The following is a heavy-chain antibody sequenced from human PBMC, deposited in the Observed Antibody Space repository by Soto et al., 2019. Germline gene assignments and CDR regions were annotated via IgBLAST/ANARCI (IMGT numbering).Heavy chain of an antibody. Sequence: SETLSLTCTVSGSTIIGSYCSWIRQPPGKGLEWIGYVYYTGTSDYSPSLQTRVTISADRSKNQFSLNLRSVTPADSGVYYCARVSIAAAGFNYYYGMDVWGPGTTVTVSS. CDR1: GSTIIGSY. V-gene: IGHV4-59*01. CDR2: VYYTGTS. D-gene: IGHD6-13*01. J-gene: IGHJ6*02. CDR3: ARVSIAAAGFNYYYGMDV.